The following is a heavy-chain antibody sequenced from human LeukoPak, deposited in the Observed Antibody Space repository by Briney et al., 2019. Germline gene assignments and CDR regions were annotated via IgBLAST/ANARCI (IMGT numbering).Heavy chain of an antibody. J-gene: IGHJ4*02. Sequence: GGSLRLSCAASGFTFSNYWMHWVRQAPGKGLVWVSRINSDVSSTSYADSVKGRFTISRDNSKDTLYLQMNSLRAEDTAVYYCAKDRRRPTGTMIEGGQGTLVTVSS. D-gene: IGHD3-22*01. CDR3: AKDRRRPTGTMIE. V-gene: IGHV3-74*01. CDR1: GFTFSNYW. CDR2: INSDVSST.